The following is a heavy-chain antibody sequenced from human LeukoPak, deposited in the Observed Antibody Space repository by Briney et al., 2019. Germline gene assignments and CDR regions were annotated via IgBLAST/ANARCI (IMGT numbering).Heavy chain of an antibody. J-gene: IGHJ4*02. CDR3: ARDRGARGMTTSDY. V-gene: IGHV1-18*01. Sequence: GASVKVSCKASGYTLTSYGISWVRQAPGQGLEWMGWISAYNGNTNYAQKLQGRVTMTTDTSTSTAYMELRSLRSDDTAVYYCARDRGARGMTTSDYWGQGTLVTVSS. CDR1: GYTLTSYG. CDR2: ISAYNGNT. D-gene: IGHD4-17*01.